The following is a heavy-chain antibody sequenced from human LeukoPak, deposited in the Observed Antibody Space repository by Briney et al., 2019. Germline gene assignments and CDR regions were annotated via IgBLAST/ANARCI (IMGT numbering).Heavy chain of an antibody. CDR1: GFTFSDYY. CDR3: ADDAFDI. J-gene: IGHJ3*02. V-gene: IGHV3-11*04. Sequence: GGSLRLSCTASGFTFSDYYMSWIRQAPGKGLEWISYISGTGTTIYYADSVRGRFTVSRDNARNSVYLQINSLRAEDTAVYYCADDAFDIWGQGAMVTVSS. CDR2: ISGTGTTI.